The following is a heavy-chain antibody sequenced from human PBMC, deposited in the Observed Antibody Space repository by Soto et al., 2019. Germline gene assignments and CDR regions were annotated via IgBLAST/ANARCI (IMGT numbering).Heavy chain of an antibody. CDR3: ARRGGGNYPFYFDY. J-gene: IGHJ4*02. D-gene: IGHD1-26*01. CDR1: GGSISSSSYY. V-gene: IGHV4-39*07. Sequence: SETLSLTCTVSGGSISSSSYYWSWIRQPPGKGLEWIGEIDHSGSTNYNPSLKSRVSISVDTSKRQFSLKLSFVTAADTAVYYCARRGGGNYPFYFDYWGQGALVTVSS. CDR2: IDHSGST.